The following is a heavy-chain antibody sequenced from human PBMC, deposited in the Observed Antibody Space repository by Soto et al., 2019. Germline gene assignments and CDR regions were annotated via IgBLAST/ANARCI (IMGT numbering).Heavy chain of an antibody. J-gene: IGHJ5*02. V-gene: IGHV3-30*18. Sequence: GGSLRPSCAASGFTLSSYGMHWVRQAPGKGLEWVAVISYDGSNKYYADSVKGRFTISRDNSKNTLYLQMNSLRAEDTAVYYCAKGPYGGNFDPWGQGTLVTVYS. CDR3: AKGPYGGNFDP. CDR2: ISYDGSNK. CDR1: GFTLSSYG. D-gene: IGHD4-17*01.